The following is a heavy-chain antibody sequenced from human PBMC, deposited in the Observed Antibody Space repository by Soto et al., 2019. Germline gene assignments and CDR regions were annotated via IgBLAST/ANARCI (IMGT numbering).Heavy chain of an antibody. CDR2: IDPSDSYT. CDR1: GYTFTGHW. V-gene: IGHV5-10-1*01. J-gene: IGHJ4*02. CDR3: TRHTGYDSSLDY. Sequence: PGESLKISCQGSGYTFTGHWISWVRQMPGKGLEWMGRIDPSDSYTDYSPTVQGHVTMSADKSINTAYLQWSSLQASDTAVYYCTRHTGYDSSLDYWGPGTLVTVSS. D-gene: IGHD5-12*01.